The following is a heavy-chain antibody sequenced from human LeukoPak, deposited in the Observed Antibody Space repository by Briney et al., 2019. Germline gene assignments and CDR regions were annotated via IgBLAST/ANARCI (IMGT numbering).Heavy chain of an antibody. CDR2: ISGSGGST. CDR3: AKVDDYYDSSGYSRFGAFDI. V-gene: IGHV3-23*01. D-gene: IGHD3-22*01. CDR1: GFTFSSYS. J-gene: IGHJ3*02. Sequence: PGGSLRLSCAASGFTFSSYSMNWVRQAPGKGLEWVSAISGSGGSTYYADSVKGRFTISRDNSKNTLYLQMNSLRAEDTAVYYCAKVDDYYDSSGYSRFGAFDIWGQGTMVTVSS.